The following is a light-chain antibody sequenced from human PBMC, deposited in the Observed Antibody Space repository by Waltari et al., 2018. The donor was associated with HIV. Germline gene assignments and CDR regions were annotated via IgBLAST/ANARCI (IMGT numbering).Light chain of an antibody. CDR3: SSYRSGCIWV. CDR2: DVS. CDR1: SSDIGGYNY. Sequence: QSALTQPASVSGSPGQSITISCTGTSSDIGGYNYVSWYQQHPGTAPKLRIYDVSNRPSGVSNLFSGSKAGNTASLTISGLQAEDWADYYCSSYRSGCIWVFGGGTKLTVL. V-gene: IGLV2-14*03. J-gene: IGLJ3*02.